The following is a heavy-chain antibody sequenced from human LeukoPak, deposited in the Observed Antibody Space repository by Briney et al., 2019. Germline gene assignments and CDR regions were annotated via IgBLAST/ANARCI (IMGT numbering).Heavy chain of an antibody. Sequence: SETLSLTCTVSGGSISSSSYYWGWIRQPPGKGLEWIGSIYHSGSTYYNPSLKSRVTISVDTSKNQFSLKLSSVTAADTAVYYCARLSVPAAPPFDYWGQGTLVTVSS. D-gene: IGHD2-2*01. CDR3: ARLSVPAAPPFDY. CDR1: GGSISSSSYY. V-gene: IGHV4-39*07. J-gene: IGHJ4*02. CDR2: IYHSGST.